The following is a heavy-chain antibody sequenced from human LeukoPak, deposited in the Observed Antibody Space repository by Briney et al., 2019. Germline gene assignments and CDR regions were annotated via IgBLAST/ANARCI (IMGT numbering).Heavy chain of an antibody. CDR3: ARGPSARRGYFDY. V-gene: IGHV1-2*02. CDR2: INPNSGGT. J-gene: IGHJ4*02. D-gene: IGHD6-6*01. CDR1: GYTFTSYY. Sequence: GASVKVSCKASGYTFTSYYMHWVRQAPGQGLEWMGWINPNSGGTNYAQKFQGRVTMTRDTSISTAYMELSRLRSDDTAVYYCARGPSARRGYFDYWGQGTLVTVSS.